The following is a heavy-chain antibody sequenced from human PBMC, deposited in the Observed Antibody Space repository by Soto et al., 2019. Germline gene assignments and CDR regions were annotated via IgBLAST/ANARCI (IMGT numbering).Heavy chain of an antibody. CDR3: ARDRGFGPSGY. V-gene: IGHV1-3*01. CDR2: INAGNGNT. D-gene: IGHD3-10*01. Sequence: QVQLVQSGAEVKKPGASVKVSCKASGYTFTSYAMYWVRQAPGQRLEWMGWINAGNGNTKYSQKLQGRVTITRDTSASTAYMELSSLGSEDTAVYYCARDRGFGPSGYWGQGTLGTVSS. CDR1: GYTFTSYA. J-gene: IGHJ4*02.